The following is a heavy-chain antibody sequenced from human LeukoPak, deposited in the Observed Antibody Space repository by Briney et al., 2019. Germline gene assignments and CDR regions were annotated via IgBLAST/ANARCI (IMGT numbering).Heavy chain of an antibody. CDR3: AKMAWGSFDY. D-gene: IGHD3-16*01. V-gene: IGHV3-7*01. Sequence: PGGSLRLSCAASGFAFSTYGIHWVRQAPGKGLEWVANIKKDGSDKYYVDSVRGRFTISRDNAKNSLYLQMNSLRAEDTAVYYCAKMAWGSFDYWGQGILVTVSS. J-gene: IGHJ4*02. CDR2: IKKDGSDK. CDR1: GFAFSTYG.